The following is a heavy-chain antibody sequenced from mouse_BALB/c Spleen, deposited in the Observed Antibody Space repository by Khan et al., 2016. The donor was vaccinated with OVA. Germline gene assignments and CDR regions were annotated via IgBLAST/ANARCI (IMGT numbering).Heavy chain of an antibody. J-gene: IGHJ3*01. V-gene: IGHV5-6*01. D-gene: IGHD1-1*01. CDR2: VSTGGSYT. CDR3: TSLGSCYDSEEFAY. Sequence: EVELVESGGDLVKPGGSLKLSCAASGFTFSTYGMSWVRQAPDKRLEWVATVSTGGSYTYYPDSVKGRFTISRDNAKNTLYLQMSGLRSEDTAMVSCTSLGSCYDSEEFAYWGQGTLVTVSA. CDR1: GFTFSTYG.